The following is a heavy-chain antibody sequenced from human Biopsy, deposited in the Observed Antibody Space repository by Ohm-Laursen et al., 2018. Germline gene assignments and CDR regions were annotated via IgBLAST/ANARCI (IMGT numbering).Heavy chain of an antibody. CDR1: GGTFINYA. CDR3: ARGPHSGSHSCFDY. D-gene: IGHD1-26*01. V-gene: IGHV1-69*13. CDR2: IIPMFGTA. J-gene: IGHJ4*02. Sequence: GASVKVSRKASGGTFINYAISWVRQAPGQGLEWMGGIIPMFGTANYAQMFQGRVTISADESTSTSYMELSSLTTEDTAIYYCARGPHSGSHSCFDYWGRGTLVTASS.